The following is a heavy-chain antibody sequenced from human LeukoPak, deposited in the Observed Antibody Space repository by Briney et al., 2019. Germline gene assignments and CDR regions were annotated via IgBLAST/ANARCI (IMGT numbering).Heavy chain of an antibody. D-gene: IGHD5-12*01. V-gene: IGHV4-59*02. Sequence: SETLSLTCTVSGGSVSNYYWSWIRQPPGKGLEWIGYIYHSGSTNYNPSLKSRVTISVDTSQNQFYLKLSSVTAADTAVYYCARDGYSGSDALWGQGTLVTVSS. J-gene: IGHJ4*02. CDR2: IYHSGST. CDR1: GGSVSNYY. CDR3: ARDGYSGSDAL.